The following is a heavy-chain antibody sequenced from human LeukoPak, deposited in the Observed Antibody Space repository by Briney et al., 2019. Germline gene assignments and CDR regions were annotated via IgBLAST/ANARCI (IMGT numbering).Heavy chain of an antibody. Sequence: ASVKVSCKASGYTFISYGISWVRQAPGQGLEWMGWISAYNGNTNYAQKLQGRVTMTTDTSTSTAYMELRSLRSDDTAVYYCARDVGRGYSSAGVGYYYYGMDVWGQGTTVTVSS. J-gene: IGHJ6*02. CDR2: ISAYNGNT. CDR1: GYTFISYG. V-gene: IGHV1-18*01. CDR3: ARDVGRGYSSAGVGYYYYGMDV. D-gene: IGHD6-19*01.